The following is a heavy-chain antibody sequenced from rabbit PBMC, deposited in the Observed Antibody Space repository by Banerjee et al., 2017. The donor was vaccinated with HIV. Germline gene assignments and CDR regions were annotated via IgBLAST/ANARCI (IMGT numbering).Heavy chain of an antibody. CDR3: ARAPYVSSSTVYIPYYFNL. V-gene: IGHV1S7*01. Sequence: QLKETGGGLVQPGGSLILSCKASRFDINTYHISWVRQAPGKGLEWIGIIYAGQRSADYASWVNGRFTISSDHAQDTVDLQMNSLTAADTATYFCARAPYVSSSTVYIPYYFNLWGQGTLVTVS. J-gene: IGHJ4*01. D-gene: IGHD1-1*01. CDR2: IYAGQRSA. CDR1: RFDINTYH.